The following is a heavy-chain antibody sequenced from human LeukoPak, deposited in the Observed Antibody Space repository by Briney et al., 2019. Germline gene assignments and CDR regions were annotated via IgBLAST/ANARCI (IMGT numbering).Heavy chain of an antibody. CDR1: GFTFSSYA. Sequence: GGSLRLSRAASGFTFSSYAMSWVRQAPGRGLEWVSSISGGGSSTYYADSVKGRLTISRDNSKNTLFLQMNSLRAEDTAVYYCTKGSAITPLAWFDPWGQGTLVTVSS. D-gene: IGHD5/OR15-5a*01. CDR3: TKGSAITPLAWFDP. V-gene: IGHV3-23*01. J-gene: IGHJ5*02. CDR2: ISGGGSST.